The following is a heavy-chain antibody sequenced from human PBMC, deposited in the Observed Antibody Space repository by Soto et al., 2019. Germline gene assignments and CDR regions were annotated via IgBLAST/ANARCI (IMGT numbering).Heavy chain of an antibody. V-gene: IGHV3-21*01. J-gene: IGHJ4*02. D-gene: IGHD2-8*01. CDR3: ASNEAFFDY. Sequence: ETRSLTCAVDGVSFSSYSMHWVRQAPGKGLEWVSSISSSSSYIYYADSVKGRFTISRDNAKNSLYLQMNSLRAEDTAVYYCASNEAFFDYWGQGTLVTVSS. CDR1: GVSFSSYS. CDR2: ISSSSSYI.